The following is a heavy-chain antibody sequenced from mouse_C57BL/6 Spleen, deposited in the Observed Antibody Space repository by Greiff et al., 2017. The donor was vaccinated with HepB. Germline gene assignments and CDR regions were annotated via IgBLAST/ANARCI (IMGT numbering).Heavy chain of an antibody. Sequence: VKLMESGGGLVQPKGSLKLSCAASGFSFNTYAMNWVRQAPGKGLEWVARIRSKSNNYATYYADSVKDRFTISRDDSESMLYLQMNNLKTEDTAMYYCVRLGHYYAMDYWGQGTSVTVSS. CDR2: IRSKSNNYAT. J-gene: IGHJ4*01. V-gene: IGHV10-1*01. CDR3: VRLGHYYAMDY. CDR1: GFSFNTYA.